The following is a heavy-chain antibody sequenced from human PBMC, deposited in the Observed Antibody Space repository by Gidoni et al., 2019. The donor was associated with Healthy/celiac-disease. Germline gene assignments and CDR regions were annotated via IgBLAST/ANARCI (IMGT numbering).Heavy chain of an antibody. J-gene: IGHJ4*02. CDR1: GFTFSSYG. D-gene: IGHD3-22*01. Sequence: QVQLVESGGGVVQPGRSLRLSCAASGFTFSSYGMHWVRQAPGKWLEWVAVISYDGSNKYYADSVKGRFTISRDNSKNTLYLQMNSLRAEDTAVYYCAKGVAAGSGYPTPFDYWGQGTLVTVSS. CDR2: ISYDGSNK. V-gene: IGHV3-30*18. CDR3: AKGVAAGSGYPTPFDY.